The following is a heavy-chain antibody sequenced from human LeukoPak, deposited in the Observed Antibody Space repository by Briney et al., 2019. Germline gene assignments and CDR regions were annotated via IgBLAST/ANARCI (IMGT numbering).Heavy chain of an antibody. D-gene: IGHD3-16*01. J-gene: IGHJ4*02. V-gene: IGHV3-23*01. CDR2: IGGSGAAT. CDR3: AKDLRTFDY. CDR1: GFTFSSYT. Sequence: PGGSLRLSCAASGFTFSSYTMSWVRQAPGKGLEWLSSIGGSGAATYYADSVKGRFTISRDNSKNTLYLLMTSLRAEDTAVYYCAKDLRTFDYWGQGTLVTVSS.